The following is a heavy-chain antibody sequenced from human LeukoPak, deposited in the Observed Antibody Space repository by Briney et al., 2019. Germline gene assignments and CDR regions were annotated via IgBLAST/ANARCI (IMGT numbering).Heavy chain of an antibody. Sequence: SETLSLTCTVPGGSISSYYWSWIRQPAGKGLEWIGRIYTSGSTNYNPSLKGRVTMSVDTSKNQFSLKLSSVTAADTAVYYCARGSGSGSYYNGFDYWGQGTLVTVSS. CDR3: ARGSGSGSYYNGFDY. D-gene: IGHD3-10*01. CDR1: GGSISSYY. J-gene: IGHJ4*02. CDR2: IYTSGST. V-gene: IGHV4-4*07.